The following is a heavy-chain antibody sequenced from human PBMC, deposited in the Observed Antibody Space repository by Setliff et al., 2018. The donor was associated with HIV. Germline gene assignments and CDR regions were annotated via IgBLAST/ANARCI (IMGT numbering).Heavy chain of an antibody. CDR3: ARLVDYYDSSDNDF. V-gene: IGHV4-39*01. J-gene: IGHJ4*02. D-gene: IGHD3-22*01. CDR1: GGSISSSSYY. CDR2: ISPSGST. Sequence: SETLSLTCTVSGGSISSSSYYWTWIRQPPGKGLEWIGEISPSGSTNYNPSLKSRLTISVDTPNNQFSLRLRSVTAADTAVYYCARLVDYYDSSDNDFWGQGTLVTVSS.